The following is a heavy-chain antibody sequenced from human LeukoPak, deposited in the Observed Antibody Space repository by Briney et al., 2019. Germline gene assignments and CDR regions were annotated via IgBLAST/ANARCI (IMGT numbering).Heavy chain of an antibody. CDR2: IYYSGST. J-gene: IGHJ4*02. Sequence: SETLSLTCPVSGGSISSYYWSWIRQPPGKGLEWIGYIYYSGSTNYNPSLKSRVTISVDTSKNQFSLKLSSVTAADTAVYYCARGPFGGYSYGSSGTDYFDYWGQGILVTVSS. D-gene: IGHD5-18*01. CDR1: GGSISSYY. CDR3: ARGPFGGYSYGSSGTDYFDY. V-gene: IGHV4-59*08.